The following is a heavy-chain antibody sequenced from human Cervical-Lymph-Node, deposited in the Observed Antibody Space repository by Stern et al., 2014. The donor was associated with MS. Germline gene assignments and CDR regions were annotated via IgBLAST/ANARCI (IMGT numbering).Heavy chain of an antibody. V-gene: IGHV5-51*01. D-gene: IGHD3-22*01. Sequence: EVQLVESGAEVKKPGESLKISCKGSGYSFTSYWIGWVRQMPGKGLEWMGIIYPGDSDTRYSPSFQGQVTISADKSISTAYLQWSSLKASDTAMYYCARRYSSGYFHDAFDIWGQGTMVTVSS. CDR2: IYPGDSDT. J-gene: IGHJ3*02. CDR3: ARRYSSGYFHDAFDI. CDR1: GYSFTSYW.